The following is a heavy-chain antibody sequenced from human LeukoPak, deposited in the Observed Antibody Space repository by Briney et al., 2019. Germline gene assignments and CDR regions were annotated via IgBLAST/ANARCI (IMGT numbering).Heavy chain of an antibody. J-gene: IGHJ4*02. D-gene: IGHD4-11*01. Sequence: ASVKVSCKASGGTFSSYAISWVRQAPGQGLEWMGRIIPILGTANYAQKFQGRVTITADKSTSTAYMELSSLRSEDTAVYYCARGGTTEGDYFDYWGQGTLVTVSS. V-gene: IGHV1-69*04. CDR3: ARGGTTEGDYFDY. CDR2: IIPILGTA. CDR1: GGTFSSYA.